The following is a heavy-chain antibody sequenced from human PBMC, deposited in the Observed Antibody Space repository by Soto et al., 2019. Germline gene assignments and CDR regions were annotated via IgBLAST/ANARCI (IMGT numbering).Heavy chain of an antibody. V-gene: IGHV4-59*01. CDR1: GGSINYYY. J-gene: IGHJ4*02. CDR3: AMWNEGINY. CDR2: IYYDGIT. D-gene: IGHD1-1*01. Sequence: QVQLQESGPGLVKPSETLSLTCTVSGGSINYYYWSWMRQSPGKGLEWIGYIYYDGITDYNPSIRSRATISVDTSKNQFSMNLRSVTAADTALYYGAMWNEGINYWGQGALVTVSS.